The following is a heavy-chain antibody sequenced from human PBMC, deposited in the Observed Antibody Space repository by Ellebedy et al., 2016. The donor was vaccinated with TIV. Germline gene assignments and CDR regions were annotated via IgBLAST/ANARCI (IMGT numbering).Heavy chain of an antibody. V-gene: IGHV4-39*01. Sequence: MPSETLSLTCSVSIGSIGSSSYYWAWIRQPPGRGLEWIGSVYYSGRAYPNPSLESRVIMSVDTAKNEFSLRLTSVTAADTAIYYCASQSAGWFYHFDHWGQGALVTVS. CDR2: VYYSGRA. D-gene: IGHD6-19*01. CDR1: IGSIGSSSYY. CDR3: ASQSAGWFYHFDH. J-gene: IGHJ4*02.